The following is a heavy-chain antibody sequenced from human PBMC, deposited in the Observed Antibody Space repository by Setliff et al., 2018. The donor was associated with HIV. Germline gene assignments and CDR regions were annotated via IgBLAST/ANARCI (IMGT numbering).Heavy chain of an antibody. V-gene: IGHV3-9*03. Sequence: QPGGSLRLSCAASGFTFDDYAMHWVRQAPGKGLEWVSGISWNSGSIGYADSVKGRFTISRDNAKNSLYLQMNSLRAEDMALYYCAKGDHTISSSWSPYFDYWGQGTLVTAPQ. J-gene: IGHJ4*02. D-gene: IGHD6-13*01. CDR2: ISWNSGSI. CDR3: AKGDHTISSSWSPYFDY. CDR1: GFTFDDYA.